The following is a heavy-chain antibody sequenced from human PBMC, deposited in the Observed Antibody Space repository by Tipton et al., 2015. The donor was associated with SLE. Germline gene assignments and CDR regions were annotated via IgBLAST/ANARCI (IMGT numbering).Heavy chain of an antibody. CDR2: IGTTGSNT. CDR1: GFTFSSYA. J-gene: IGHJ4*02. Sequence: SLRLSCAASGFTFSSYAMAWVRQAPAKGLDWVSTIGTTGSNTYYADSVKGRFTISRDNSKNMLYLQLSSLRADDSAVYYCAKRSGSSGWGAPDFWGQGTLVTVSS. V-gene: IGHV3-23*01. D-gene: IGHD6-19*01. CDR3: AKRSGSSGWGAPDF.